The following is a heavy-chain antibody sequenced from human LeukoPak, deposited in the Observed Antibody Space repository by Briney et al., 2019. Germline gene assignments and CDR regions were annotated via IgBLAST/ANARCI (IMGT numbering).Heavy chain of an antibody. J-gene: IGHJ5*02. CDR3: ARHLIYYDSSGYYYVVWFDP. V-gene: IGHV4-34*01. D-gene: IGHD3-22*01. CDR2: INRSGST. Sequence: SETLSLTCAVYGGSFSGYYWSWIRQPPGKGLEWIGEINRSGSTNYNLSLKSRVTISVDTSKNQFSLKLSSVTAADTAVYYCARHLIYYDSSGYYYVVWFDPWGQGTLVTVSS. CDR1: GGSFSGYY.